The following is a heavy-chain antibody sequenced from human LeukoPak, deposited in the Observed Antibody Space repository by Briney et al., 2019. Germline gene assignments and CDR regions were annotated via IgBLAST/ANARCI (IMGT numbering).Heavy chain of an antibody. J-gene: IGHJ4*02. CDR3: ARGRRDIPARGGFDY. CDR2: IYYSGST. Sequence: SETLSLTCTVSGGSISSGDYYWSWIRQPPGKGLEWIGYIYYSGSTYYNPSLKSRVTISVDTSKNQFSLKLSSVTAADTAVYYCARGRRDIPARGGFDYWGQGTLVTVSS. CDR1: GGSISSGDYY. D-gene: IGHD2-2*02. V-gene: IGHV4-30-4*01.